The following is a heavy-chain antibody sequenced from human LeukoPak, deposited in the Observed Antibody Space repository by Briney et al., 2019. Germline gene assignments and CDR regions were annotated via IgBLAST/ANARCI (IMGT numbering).Heavy chain of an antibody. V-gene: IGHV3-30*02. Sequence: SGGPLRLSCAASGFTFSSYGMHWVRQAPGKGLERVAFIPYDGSNKYYADSVKGRFTISRDNSKNTLYLQMNSLRAEDTAVYYCATDRGYGDYERFFDLWGRGTLVTVSS. J-gene: IGHJ2*01. D-gene: IGHD4-17*01. CDR2: IPYDGSNK. CDR1: GFTFSSYG. CDR3: ATDRGYGDYERFFDL.